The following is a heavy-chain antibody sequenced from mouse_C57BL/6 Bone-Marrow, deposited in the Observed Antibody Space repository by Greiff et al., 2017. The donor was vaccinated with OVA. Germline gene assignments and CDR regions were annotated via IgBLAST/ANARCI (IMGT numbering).Heavy chain of an antibody. V-gene: IGHV10-1*01. J-gene: IGHJ2*01. CDR1: GFSFNTYA. Sequence: VQLKESGGGLVQPKGSLKLSCAASGFSFNTYAMNWVRQAPGKGLEWVARIRSKSNNYATYYADSVKDRFTISRDDSESMLYLQMNNLKTEDTAMYYCVRAGYGNSFDYWGQGTTLAVSS. CDR2: IRSKSNNYAT. D-gene: IGHD2-10*02. CDR3: VRAGYGNSFDY.